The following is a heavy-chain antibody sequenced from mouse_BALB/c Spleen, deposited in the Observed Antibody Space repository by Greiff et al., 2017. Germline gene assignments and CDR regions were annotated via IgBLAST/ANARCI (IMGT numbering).Heavy chain of an antibody. CDR1: GYTFTSYW. CDR2: INPSNGRT. J-gene: IGHJ3*01. CDR3: ARKDYRGSWFAY. D-gene: IGHD5-5*01. V-gene: IGHV1S81*02. Sequence: QVQLQQPGAELVKPGASVKLSCKASGYTFTSYWMHWVKQRPGQGLEWIGEINPSNGRTNYNEKFKSKATLTVDKSSSTAYMQLSSLTSEDSAVYYCARKDYRGSWFAYWGQGTLVTVSA.